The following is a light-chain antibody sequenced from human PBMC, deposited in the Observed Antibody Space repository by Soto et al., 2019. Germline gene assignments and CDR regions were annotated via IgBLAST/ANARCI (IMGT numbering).Light chain of an antibody. CDR2: GAS. CDR3: QQYVNSPVT. Sequence: EIVLTQSPDTLYLSPGEGATLSCRASQRVNSRYLAWYQQKPGQAPRLLISGASDRATGVPARVSGSGYGTDFTLTISRLEPEDFVVYYCQQYVNSPVTFGQGTKLQIK. CDR1: QRVNSRY. J-gene: IGKJ2*01. V-gene: IGKV3-20*01.